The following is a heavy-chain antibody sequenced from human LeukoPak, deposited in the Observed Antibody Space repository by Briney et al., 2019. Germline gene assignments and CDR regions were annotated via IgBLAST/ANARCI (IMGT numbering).Heavy chain of an antibody. CDR3: ASAEYSGSPIDY. V-gene: IGHV1-2*02. CDR2: INPNSGGT. Sequence: GASVKVSCKASGYTFTAYYMHWARQAPGQGLEWMGWINPNSGGTNYAQKFQGRVTMTRDTSISTAYMEPSRLRSDDTAVYYCASAEYSGSPIDYWGQGTLVTVSS. J-gene: IGHJ4*02. CDR1: GYTFTAYY. D-gene: IGHD6-6*01.